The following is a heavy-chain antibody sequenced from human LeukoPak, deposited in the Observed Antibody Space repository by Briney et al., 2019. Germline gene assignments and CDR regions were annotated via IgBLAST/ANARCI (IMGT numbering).Heavy chain of an antibody. J-gene: IGHJ4*02. CDR2: IFYTGNP. CDR3: VRLRETLDY. D-gene: IGHD1-26*01. CDR1: GGSISSGNFY. V-gene: IGHV4-39*01. Sequence: PSETLSLTCTVSGGSISSGNFYWGWIRQPPGKGLEWIGNIFYTGNPYYNPSLKSRVTMSVDTSKNQFSLKMSSVTAADTAVYYCVRLRETLDYWGQGTLVTVSS.